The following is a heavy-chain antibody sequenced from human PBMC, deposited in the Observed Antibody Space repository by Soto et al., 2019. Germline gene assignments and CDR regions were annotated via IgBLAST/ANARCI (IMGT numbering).Heavy chain of an antibody. CDR3: ANSRVSMVRGLIIIPNY. D-gene: IGHD3-10*01. V-gene: IGHV3-23*01. Sequence: GGSLRLSCAASGFPFTGYAMSWVRQAPGKGLEWVSAISGHGDATFYADSVKGRFTISRDNSKNTLYLHMNSLRAEDTALYYCANSRVSMVRGLIIIPNYWGQGTLVTVSS. CDR2: ISGHGDAT. CDR1: GFPFTGYA. J-gene: IGHJ4*02.